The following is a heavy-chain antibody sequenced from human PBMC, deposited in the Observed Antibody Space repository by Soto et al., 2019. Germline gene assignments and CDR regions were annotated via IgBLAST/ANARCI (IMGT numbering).Heavy chain of an antibody. Sequence: QVPLVESGGGVVQPGGSLRLSCVASGISFSNSAIHWVRQAPGKGLQWVAVVSYDVSHKYYADSVKGRFTISRDNSENTVSLQMNRLRAEDSPIYYCARRSNVAVSDDNYYYYGMDVWGQGTTVTVSS. CDR2: VSYDVSHK. CDR3: ARRSNVAVSDDNYYYYGMDV. J-gene: IGHJ6*02. CDR1: GISFSNSA. D-gene: IGHD1-1*01. V-gene: IGHV3-30-3*01.